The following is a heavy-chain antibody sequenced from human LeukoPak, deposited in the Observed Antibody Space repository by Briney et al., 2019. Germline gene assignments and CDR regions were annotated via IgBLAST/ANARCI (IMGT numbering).Heavy chain of an antibody. V-gene: IGHV1-2*02. D-gene: IGHD3-10*01. J-gene: IGHJ5*02. CDR3: ARASVDFYGSGSIQP. CDR1: GYTFTGYY. Sequence: ASVKVSCKASGYTFTGYYMHWVRQAPGQGLEWMGWINPNSGGTNYAQKFQGRVTMTRDTSISTAYMELSRLRSDDTAVYYCARASVDFYGSGSIQPWGQGTLVTVSS. CDR2: INPNSGGT.